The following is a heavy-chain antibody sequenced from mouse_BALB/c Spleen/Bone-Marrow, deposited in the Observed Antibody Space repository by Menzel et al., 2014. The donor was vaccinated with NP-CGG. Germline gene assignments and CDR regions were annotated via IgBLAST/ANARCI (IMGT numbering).Heavy chain of an antibody. J-gene: IGHJ4*01. D-gene: IGHD2-1*01. CDR2: IRSKSNNYAT. CDR3: AVYYSYAMDY. Sequence: EVKLVESGGGLVQPKGSLKLSCAASGFTFNTYAMNWVRQAPGKGLEWVARIRSKSNNYATYYADSVKDRFTISRDDSQSMLYLQMNNLKTEDTAMYYCAVYYSYAMDYWGQGTSVTVSS. V-gene: IGHV10-1*02. CDR1: GFTFNTYA.